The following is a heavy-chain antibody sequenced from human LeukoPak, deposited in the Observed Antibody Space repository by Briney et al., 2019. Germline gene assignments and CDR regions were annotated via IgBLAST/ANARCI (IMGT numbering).Heavy chain of an antibody. Sequence: GRSLRLSCAASGFTFDDYAMHWVRQAPGKGLEWVSSISSSSSYIYYADSVKGRFTISRDNAKNSLYLQMNSLRAEDTAVYYCARDVREEWLAPPPWGQGTLVTVSS. CDR2: ISSSSSYI. D-gene: IGHD6-19*01. CDR1: GFTFDDYA. V-gene: IGHV3-21*01. J-gene: IGHJ5*02. CDR3: ARDVREEWLAPPP.